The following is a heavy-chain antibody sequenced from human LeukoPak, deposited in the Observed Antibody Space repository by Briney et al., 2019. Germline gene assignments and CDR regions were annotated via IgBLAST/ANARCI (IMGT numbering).Heavy chain of an antibody. D-gene: IGHD3-10*01. CDR1: GYTFTGYY. CDR3: AREKTYYYGSGSYGPWGY. Sequence: ASVKVSCKASGYTFTGYYMHWVRQALGQGLEWMGWINPNSGGTNYAQKFQGRVTMTRDTSISTAYMELSRLRSDDTAVYYCAREKTYYYGSGSYGPWGYWGQGTLVTVSS. V-gene: IGHV1-2*02. J-gene: IGHJ4*02. CDR2: INPNSGGT.